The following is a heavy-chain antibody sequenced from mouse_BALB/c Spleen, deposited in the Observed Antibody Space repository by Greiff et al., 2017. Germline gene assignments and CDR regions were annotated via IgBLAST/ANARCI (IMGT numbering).Heavy chain of an antibody. CDR3: AFYGYDGSPFAY. D-gene: IGHD2-2*01. CDR2: IDPENGNT. Sequence: VQLQQSGAELVRPGALVKLSCKASGFNIKDYYMHWVKQRPEQGLEWIGWIDPENGNTIYDPKFQGKASITADTSSNTAYLQLSSLTSEDTAVYYCAFYGYDGSPFAYWGQGTLVTVSA. CDR1: GFNIKDYY. V-gene: IGHV14-1*02. J-gene: IGHJ3*01.